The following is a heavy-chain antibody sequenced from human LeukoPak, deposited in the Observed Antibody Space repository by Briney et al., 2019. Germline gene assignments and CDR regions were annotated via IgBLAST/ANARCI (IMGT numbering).Heavy chain of an antibody. V-gene: IGHV3-23*01. CDR2: ITGSGGNT. CDR1: VFTFSTYA. CDR3: AKGPYTSGWYRGNYFDY. J-gene: IGHJ4*02. D-gene: IGHD6-19*01. Sequence: GGSLRLSCAASVFTFSTYAMSWVRQAPGQGLEWVSAITGSGGNTYYADAVKGRFTISRDNSKSTLYLQMNSLRAEDTAVYYCAKGPYTSGWYRGNYFDYWGQGTLVTVSS.